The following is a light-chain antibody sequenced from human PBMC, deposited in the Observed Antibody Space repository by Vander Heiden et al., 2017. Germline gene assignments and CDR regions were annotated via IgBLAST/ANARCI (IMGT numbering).Light chain of an antibody. V-gene: IGKV4-1*01. J-gene: IGKJ4*01. CDR3: QQDDSTPHT. CDR1: QSVLYSSSNKNY. Sequence: DIVMTQSPDSLAVSLGERATINCKSSQSVLYSSSNKNYLAWYQQKPGQPPKLLIYWASTRESGVPDRFSGSGSGTDFTLTISSLQAEDVAIYYCQQDDSTPHTFGGGTKVEIK. CDR2: WAS.